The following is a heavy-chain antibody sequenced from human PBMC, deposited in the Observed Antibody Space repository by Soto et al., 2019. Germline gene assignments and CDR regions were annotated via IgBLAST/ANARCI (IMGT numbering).Heavy chain of an antibody. Sequence: SVKVSCKASGFTFTSSAVQWVRQARGQRLEWIGWIVVGSGNTNYAQKFQERVTITRDMSTSTAYMELSSLRSEDTAVYYCAAEAPVGAPSYGMDVWGQGTTVIVSS. J-gene: IGHJ6*02. CDR1: GFTFTSSA. D-gene: IGHD1-26*01. CDR2: IVVGSGNT. CDR3: AAEAPVGAPSYGMDV. V-gene: IGHV1-58*01.